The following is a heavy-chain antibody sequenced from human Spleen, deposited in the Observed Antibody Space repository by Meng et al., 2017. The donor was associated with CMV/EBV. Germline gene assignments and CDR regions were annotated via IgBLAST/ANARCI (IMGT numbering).Heavy chain of an antibody. CDR2: IKPNSGDT. D-gene: IGHD7-27*01. J-gene: IGHJ4*02. Sequence: ASVKVSCKASGYTFTGYYMHWVRPAPGQGLEWMGWIKPNSGDTNYAQNFQGRVTMTSDSSFNTAYMELSRLTSDDTAVYYCARDHAWGADYWGQGTLVTVSS. CDR3: ARDHAWGADY. CDR1: GYTFTGYY. V-gene: IGHV1-2*02.